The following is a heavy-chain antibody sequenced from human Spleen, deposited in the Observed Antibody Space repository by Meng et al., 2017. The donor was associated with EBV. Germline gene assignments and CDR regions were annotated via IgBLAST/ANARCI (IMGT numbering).Heavy chain of an antibody. Sequence: VRLEGSGRGLVKLSGTLSQTCAVSGPSISSDYWWTWVRQPPGKGLEWIGDAYHTGSTNYSPSLKSRVTMSIDASKNQFSLKLTSLTAADTAVYFCARQTKERLVAIPVAGIDYWGQGILVTVSS. V-gene: IGHV4-4*02. J-gene: IGHJ4*02. CDR3: ARQTKERLVAIPVAGIDY. CDR1: GPSISSDYW. D-gene: IGHD6-19*01. CDR2: AYHTGST.